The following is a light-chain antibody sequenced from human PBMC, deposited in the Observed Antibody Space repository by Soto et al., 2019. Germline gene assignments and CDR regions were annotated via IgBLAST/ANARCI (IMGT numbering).Light chain of an antibody. V-gene: IGKV3-20*01. J-gene: IGKJ3*01. Sequence: EIVLTQSPGTLSLSPGERATLSCRASQSISGSYLAWYQHKPGQAPRLLIHGASSRATGIPDRFSGSGSGTDFTLTISRLEPEDCAVYYCQKYGSTGTFGPGTKVDIK. CDR3: QKYGSTGT. CDR1: QSISGSY. CDR2: GAS.